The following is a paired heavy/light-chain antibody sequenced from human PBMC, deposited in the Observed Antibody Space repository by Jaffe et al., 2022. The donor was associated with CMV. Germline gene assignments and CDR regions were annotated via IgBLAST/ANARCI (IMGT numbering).Light chain of an antibody. J-gene: IGKJ1*01. V-gene: IGKV1-8*01. CDR3: QQYYSYSWT. CDR1: QGISSY. Sequence: AIRITQSPSSLSASTGDRVTITCRASQGISSYLAWYQQKPGKAPKLLIYAASTLQSGVPSRFSGSGSGTDFTLTISCLQSEDFATYYCQQYYSYSWTFGQGTKVEIK. CDR2: AAS.
Heavy chain of an antibody. Sequence: QLQLQESGPGLVKPSETLSLTCTVSGGSISSSSYYWGWIRQPPGKGLEWIGSIYYSGSTYYNPSLKSRVTISVDTSKNQFSLKLSSVTAADTAVYYCARQFPSYYDILTGYYYFDYWGQGTLVTVSS. CDR1: GGSISSSSYY. D-gene: IGHD3-9*01. CDR2: IYYSGST. CDR3: ARQFPSYYDILTGYYYFDY. V-gene: IGHV4-39*01. J-gene: IGHJ4*02.